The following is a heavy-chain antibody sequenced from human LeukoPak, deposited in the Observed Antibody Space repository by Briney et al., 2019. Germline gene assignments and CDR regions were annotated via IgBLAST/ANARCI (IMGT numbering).Heavy chain of an antibody. V-gene: IGHV1-69*05. CDR1: GGTFSSYA. CDR2: IIPIFGTA. J-gene: IGHJ6*03. D-gene: IGHD3-9*01. CDR3: ARAPLTGYYYYYYYMDV. Sequence: GASVKVSCKASGGTFSSYAISWVRQVPGQGLEWMGGIIPIFGTANYAQKFQGRVTITTDESTSTAYMELSSLRSEDTAVYYCARAPLTGYYYYYYYMDVWGKGTTVTVSS.